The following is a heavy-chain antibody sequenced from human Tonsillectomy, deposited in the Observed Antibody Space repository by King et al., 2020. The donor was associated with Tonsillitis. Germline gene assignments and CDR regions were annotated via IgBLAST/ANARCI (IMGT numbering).Heavy chain of an antibody. CDR2: INTNSGNP. CDR1: GYTFTSSP. D-gene: IGHD6-13*01. Sequence: QLVQSGSELRKPGASVKVSCRTSGYTFTSSPVNWVRQAPGQGLEWMGNINTNSGNPRYAQGFTGRFVFSLDTSVSTAYLQINSLKADDTAVYYCAKGTPAPGTDFWGQGTLVIVSS. CDR3: AKGTPAPGTDF. J-gene: IGHJ4*02. V-gene: IGHV7-4-1*02.